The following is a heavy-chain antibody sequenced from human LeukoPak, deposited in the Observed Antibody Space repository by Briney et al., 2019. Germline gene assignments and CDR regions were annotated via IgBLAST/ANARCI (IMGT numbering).Heavy chain of an antibody. CDR1: GFTFSSYA. CDR2: ISYDGSNK. D-gene: IGHD3-10*01. V-gene: IGHV3-30*04. J-gene: IGHJ4*02. Sequence: GRSLRLSCAASGFTFSSYAMHWVRQAPGKGLEWVAVISYDGSNKYYADSVKGRFTISRDNSKNTLYLQMNSLRAEDTAVYYCARVEGSGSYYYSFNYWGQGTLVTVSS. CDR3: ARVEGSGSYYYSFNY.